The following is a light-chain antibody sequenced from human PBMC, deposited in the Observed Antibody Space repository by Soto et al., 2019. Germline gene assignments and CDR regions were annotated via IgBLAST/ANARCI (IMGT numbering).Light chain of an antibody. CDR2: GAS. J-gene: IGKJ1*01. CDR1: QSMSRN. Sequence: EIVMTQSPATLSVSPGERATLSCRTSQSMSRNLAWYQQRPGQAPRLLIYGASTRATGIPVRFSGSGSGTDFTLTISSLQSEDFAVYYCQQYNRGPVTFGQGTKVDNK. CDR3: QQYNRGPVT. V-gene: IGKV3-15*01.